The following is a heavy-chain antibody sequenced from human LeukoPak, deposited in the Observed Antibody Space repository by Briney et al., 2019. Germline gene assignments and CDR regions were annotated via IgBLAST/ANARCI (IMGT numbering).Heavy chain of an antibody. Sequence: SETLSLTCTVSGDSISSYYWSWIRQPPGKGLEWMGYINYSGNTNYNPSLKSRVIISVDTSKNPFSLRLTSVTAADTAVYYCAREGRQDYVYFDCWGQGTLVTVSS. CDR3: AREGRQDYVYFDC. CDR1: GDSISSYY. D-gene: IGHD4-17*01. V-gene: IGHV4-59*01. J-gene: IGHJ4*02. CDR2: INYSGNT.